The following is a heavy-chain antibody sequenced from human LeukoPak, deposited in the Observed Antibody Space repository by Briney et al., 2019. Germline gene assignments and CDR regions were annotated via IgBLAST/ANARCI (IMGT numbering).Heavy chain of an antibody. Sequence: QPGGSLRLSCAASGFTVSSNYMSWVRQAPGEGLEWVSTIYSGGSTYYADSVKGRFTVSRDNSRNTLYLQMNTLRAEDTAVYYCARGRSGYDSRYFDPWGQGTLVTVSS. V-gene: IGHV3-53*01. CDR1: GFTVSSNY. CDR3: ARGRSGYDSRYFDP. CDR2: IYSGGST. D-gene: IGHD5-12*01. J-gene: IGHJ5*02.